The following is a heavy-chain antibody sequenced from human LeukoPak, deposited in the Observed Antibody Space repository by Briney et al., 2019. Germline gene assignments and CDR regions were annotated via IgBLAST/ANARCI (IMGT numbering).Heavy chain of an antibody. D-gene: IGHD1-26*01. J-gene: IGHJ4*02. Sequence: SETLSLTCTVSGDSINTSNYFWGWIRQSTGKGLEWIGNIYYIGTSDYNPSLKSRVTVSIDTSKNQFSLNLRSVTAADTAFYYCARHRSGSYIRYFDFWGQGALVTVSS. V-gene: IGHV4-39*01. CDR3: ARHRSGSYIRYFDF. CDR2: IYYIGTS. CDR1: GDSINTSNYF.